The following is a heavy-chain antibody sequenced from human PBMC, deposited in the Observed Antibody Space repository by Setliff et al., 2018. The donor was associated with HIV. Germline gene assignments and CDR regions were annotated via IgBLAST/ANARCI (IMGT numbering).Heavy chain of an antibody. Sequence: SVKVSCKASGGTFSSYTISWVRQAPGQGLEWMGRIIPILGIANYAQKFQGRVTITADKSTSTAYMELSSLRSEDTAVYYCARAGDGYNSDYYYYYMDVWGKGTTVTISS. CDR3: ARAGDGYNSDYYYYYMDV. CDR1: GGTFSSYT. D-gene: IGHD5-12*01. CDR2: IIPILGIA. J-gene: IGHJ6*03. V-gene: IGHV1-69*02.